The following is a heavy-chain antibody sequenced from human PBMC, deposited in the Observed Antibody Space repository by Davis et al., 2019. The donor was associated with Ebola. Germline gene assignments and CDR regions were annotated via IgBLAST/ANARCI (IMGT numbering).Heavy chain of an antibody. CDR3: ARLTMIPTAVDFDS. D-gene: IGHD3-22*01. CDR2: INPSTGDT. Sequence: AASVKVSCKTSGYTFTGFYLHWVRQAPGQGLEWMGRINPSTGDTNYAQIFQGRVTMTRDTSISTAYMELNTLRSDDTALYYCARLTMIPTAVDFDSWGQGTLVTVSS. CDR1: GYTFTGFY. J-gene: IGHJ4*02. V-gene: IGHV1-2*06.